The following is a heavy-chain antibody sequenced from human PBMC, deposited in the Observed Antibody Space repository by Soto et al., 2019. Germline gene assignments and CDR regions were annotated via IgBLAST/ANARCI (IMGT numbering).Heavy chain of an antibody. CDR3: AKGPFTHSGSCQDYFEY. CDR2: IFYDGSTQ. D-gene: IGHD1-26*01. V-gene: IGHV3-33*06. Sequence: QVHLVESGGGIVQPGRSLRLSCAASGFPFSIYGMHWVRQAPGKGLEWVAGIFYDGSTQYYVDSVKGRFTISRDNSKNTLALQMSSLRAEDTAVYYCAKGPFTHSGSCQDYFEYWGQGTLVTVSS. CDR1: GFPFSIYG. J-gene: IGHJ4*02.